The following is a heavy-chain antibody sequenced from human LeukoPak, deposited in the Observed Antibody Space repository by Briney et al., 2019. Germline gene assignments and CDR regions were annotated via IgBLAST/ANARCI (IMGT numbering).Heavy chain of an antibody. V-gene: IGHV3-21*01. D-gene: IGHD4-17*01. CDR1: RFTFSSFR. Sequence: GGSLRFSCAASRFTFSSFRMNWVRQAPGKGLEWVSSISSSSTYIYYADSVKGRFTISRDNAKNSLYLQMDSLRAEDTAVYYCATNTVTDYWGQGTLVTVSS. CDR2: ISSSSTYI. J-gene: IGHJ4*02. CDR3: ATNTVTDY.